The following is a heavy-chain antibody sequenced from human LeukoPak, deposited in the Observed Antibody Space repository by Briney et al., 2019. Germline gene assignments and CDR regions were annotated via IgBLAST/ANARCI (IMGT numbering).Heavy chain of an antibody. CDR3: AMKAVPRPRLHDAFDF. D-gene: IGHD5-24*01. Sequence: AGGSLRLSCAASGLFFSTNWMSWVRQAPGKGLEWVATIKPDGRDKYYVDSVKGRFTISRDNSKNTLYLQMNSLRADDTAVYYCAMKAVPRPRLHDAFDFWGQGTVVSVSS. CDR1: GLFFSTNW. CDR2: IKPDGRDK. V-gene: IGHV3-7*03. J-gene: IGHJ3*01.